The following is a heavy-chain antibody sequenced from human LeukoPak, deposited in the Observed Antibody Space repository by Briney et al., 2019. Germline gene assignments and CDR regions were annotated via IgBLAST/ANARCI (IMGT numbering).Heavy chain of an antibody. J-gene: IGHJ4*02. CDR1: GGSISGYY. Sequence: SETLSLTCTVPGGSISGYYWSWIRQPAGKGLEWIGRIYSSASTNYNPSLKSRVTMSVDTPKNQFSLRLSSVTAADAPVYYCARGPYGGTLHFDYWGQGTLVTVSS. D-gene: IGHD4-23*01. V-gene: IGHV4-4*07. CDR3: ARGPYGGTLHFDY. CDR2: IYSSAST.